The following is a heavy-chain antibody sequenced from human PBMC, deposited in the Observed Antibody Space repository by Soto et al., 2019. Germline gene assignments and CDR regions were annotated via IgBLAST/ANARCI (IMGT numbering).Heavy chain of an antibody. D-gene: IGHD3-16*01. Sequence: QVPLVQTGAEVKKPGASVKVSCKASGYTFTSYAMHWVRQAPGQRLEWMGWINAGNGNTKYSQKFRGRVTITRDTTGSTAYMGLSSLRSEETAVYYCAREGRAYYSYFWPDAFDIWGQGTMVTVSS. CDR3: AREGRAYYSYFWPDAFDI. CDR1: GYTFTSYA. V-gene: IGHV1-3*01. J-gene: IGHJ3*02. CDR2: INAGNGNT.